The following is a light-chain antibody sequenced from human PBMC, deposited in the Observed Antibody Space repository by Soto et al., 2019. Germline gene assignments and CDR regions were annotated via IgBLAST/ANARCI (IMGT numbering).Light chain of an antibody. CDR3: QQYSNWPLT. V-gene: IGKV3D-15*01. CDR2: GAS. Sequence: EIVMTQSPATLSVSPGERATLSCRASQSVSSNLAWYQQKPGQAPRLLIYGASTRATGIPASFSGSGSGTEFTLTISSLQSEDFAVYYCQQYSNWPLTFGGGTKVEIK. CDR1: QSVSSN. J-gene: IGKJ4*01.